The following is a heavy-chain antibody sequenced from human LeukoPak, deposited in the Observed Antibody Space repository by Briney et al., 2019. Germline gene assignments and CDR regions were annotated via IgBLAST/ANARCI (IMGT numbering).Heavy chain of an antibody. J-gene: IGHJ4*02. D-gene: IGHD3-9*01. CDR2: IKGDGSST. CDR1: GFTFSGYW. V-gene: IGHV3-74*01. Sequence: GGSLRLSCAASGFTFSGYWMHWVRQAPGTGLVWVSHIKGDGSSTSYADSVKGRFTISRDNSKNALYLQMNSLRAEDTAIYFCARVYYNLLTGFDYWGQGTLVTVSS. CDR3: ARVYYNLLTGFDY.